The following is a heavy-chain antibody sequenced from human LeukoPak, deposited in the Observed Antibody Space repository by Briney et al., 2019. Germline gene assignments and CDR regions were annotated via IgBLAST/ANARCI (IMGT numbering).Heavy chain of an antibody. J-gene: IGHJ6*02. D-gene: IGHD6-19*01. Sequence: SQTLSLTCAISGDSVSSNSAAWNWIRQSPSRGLEWLGRTYYRSKWYNDYAVSVKSRITINPDTSKNQFSLQLNSVTPEDTAVYYCARDQRFTRYGSSGWYGWNYYYYGMDVWGQGTTVTVSS. V-gene: IGHV6-1*01. CDR3: ARDQRFTRYGSSGWYGWNYYYYGMDV. CDR1: GDSVSSNSAA. CDR2: TYYRSKWYN.